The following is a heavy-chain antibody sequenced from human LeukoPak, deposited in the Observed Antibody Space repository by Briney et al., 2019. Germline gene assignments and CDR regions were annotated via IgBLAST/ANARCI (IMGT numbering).Heavy chain of an antibody. V-gene: IGHV5-51*01. D-gene: IGHD3-16*01. J-gene: IGHJ4*02. CDR3: ARHSCYDS. Sequence: GESLKISCKGSGFTFTTYSFAWVRQMPGKGLEWMGVIYAGDSSTRYSPSFQGQVTISVDKSISTVYLQWSSLKASDSAIYYCARHSCYDSWGQGTLLTVSS. CDR2: IYAGDSST. CDR1: GFTFTTYS.